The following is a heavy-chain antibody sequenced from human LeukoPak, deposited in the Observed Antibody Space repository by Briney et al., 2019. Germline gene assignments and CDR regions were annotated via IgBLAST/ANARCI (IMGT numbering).Heavy chain of an antibody. J-gene: IGHJ4*02. Sequence: GGPLRLSCAASGFTFSSYSMNWVRQAPGKGLEWVSYITRSSSAKFYADSVKGRFTISRDNAENLLYLQMNSLRAEDTAVYYCTRDQEGSDYWGQGTLVTVSS. CDR3: TRDQEGSDY. CDR1: GFTFSSYS. V-gene: IGHV3-48*01. CDR2: ITRSSSAK.